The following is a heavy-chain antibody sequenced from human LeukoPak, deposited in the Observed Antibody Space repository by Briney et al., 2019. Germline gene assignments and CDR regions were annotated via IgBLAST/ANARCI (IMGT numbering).Heavy chain of an antibody. Sequence: GGSLRLSCAASGFTFSSYAMSWVRQAPGKGLEWVSAISGSGGSTYYADSVKGRFTISRDNSKNTLYLQMNSLRAEDTAVYYCARDFLRYCSGGRCQYKYYGTDVWGQGTTVIVSS. V-gene: IGHV3-23*01. CDR3: ARDFLRYCSGGRCQYKYYGTDV. CDR2: ISGSGGST. J-gene: IGHJ6*02. CDR1: GFTFSSYA. D-gene: IGHD2-15*01.